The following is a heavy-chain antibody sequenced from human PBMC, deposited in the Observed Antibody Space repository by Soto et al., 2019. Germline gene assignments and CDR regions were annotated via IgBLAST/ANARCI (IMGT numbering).Heavy chain of an antibody. J-gene: IGHJ4*02. CDR1: GFTCSSYG. D-gene: IGHD6-6*01. CDR2: IWYDGSNK. V-gene: IGHV3-33*01. Sequence: PWGSLRLSCAASGFTCSSYGMHWVRQAPGKGLEWVAVIWYDGSNKYYADSVKGRFTISRDNSKNTLYLQMNSLRAEDTAVYYCARGVAAREPHRFDYWGQGTLVTVSS. CDR3: ARGVAAREPHRFDY.